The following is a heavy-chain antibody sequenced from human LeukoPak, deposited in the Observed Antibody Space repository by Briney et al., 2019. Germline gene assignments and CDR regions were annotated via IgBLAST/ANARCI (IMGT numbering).Heavy chain of an antibody. CDR2: IYYSGST. V-gene: IGHV4-59*01. J-gene: IGHJ6*02. D-gene: IGHD1-26*01. Sequence: PSETLSLTCTVSGGSISSDYWSWIRQPPGEGLEWIGYIYYSGSTNYNPSLKSRVTISVDTSKNQFSLKLSSVTAADTAVYYCARVPWGPYYYYGMDVWGQGTTVTVSS. CDR3: ARVPWGPYYYYGMDV. CDR1: GGSISSDY.